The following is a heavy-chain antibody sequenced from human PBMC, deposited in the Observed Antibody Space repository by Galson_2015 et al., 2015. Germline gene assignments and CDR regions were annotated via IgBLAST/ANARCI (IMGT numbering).Heavy chain of an antibody. V-gene: IGHV4-39*07. Sequence: SETLSLTCTVSGGSISSSSYYWGWIRQPPGKGPEWIGSIYYSGSTYYNPSLKSRVTISVDTSKNQFSLKLSSVTAADTAVYYCARGKYSEEMWFGAPYYMDVWGKGTTVTVSS. CDR2: IYYSGST. J-gene: IGHJ6*03. CDR3: ARGKYSEEMWFGAPYYMDV. CDR1: GGSISSSSYY. D-gene: IGHD3-10*01.